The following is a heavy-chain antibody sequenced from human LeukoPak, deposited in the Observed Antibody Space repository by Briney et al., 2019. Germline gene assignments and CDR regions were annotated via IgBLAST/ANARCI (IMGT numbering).Heavy chain of an antibody. CDR2: ISSSSYI. V-gene: IGHV3-21*01. CDR3: ARDFSLRYFDWPRGGAFDI. J-gene: IGHJ3*02. Sequence: PGGSLRLSCAASGFTFSSYSMNWVRQAPGKGLEWVSSISSSSYIYYADSVKGRFTISRDNAKNSLYLQMNSLRAEDTAVYYCARDFSLRYFDWPRGGAFDIWGQGTMVTVSS. D-gene: IGHD3-9*01. CDR1: GFTFSSYS.